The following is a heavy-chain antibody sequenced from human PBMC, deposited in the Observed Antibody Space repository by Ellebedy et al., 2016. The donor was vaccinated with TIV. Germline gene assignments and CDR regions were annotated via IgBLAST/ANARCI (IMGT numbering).Heavy chain of an antibody. CDR1: GYTFTGYY. CDR3: ARGLGWLQRDRDY. V-gene: IGHV1-2*06. D-gene: IGHD5-24*01. J-gene: IGHJ4*02. Sequence: AASVKVSCKASGYTFTGYYIHWVRQAPGEGLEWMGRINPDRGDTDYAQKFQGRVTMTRDTSISTAYMEMSRLRSDDTAVYFCARGLGWLQRDRDYWGQGTLVTVSS. CDR2: INPDRGDT.